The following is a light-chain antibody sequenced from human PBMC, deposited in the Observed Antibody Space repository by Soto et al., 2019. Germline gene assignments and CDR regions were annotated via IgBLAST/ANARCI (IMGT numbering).Light chain of an antibody. Sequence: QSVLTQPPSASGTPGQRVTISCSGSSSNIGSNYVYWYQQLPGTAPKLLIYRNNQRPSGVPDRFSGSKSGTSVSLAISGLRSEDEADYYCAAWDDSLSVLFGGGTQLTVL. CDR2: RNN. V-gene: IGLV1-47*01. CDR1: SSNIGSNY. J-gene: IGLJ2*01. CDR3: AAWDDSLSVL.